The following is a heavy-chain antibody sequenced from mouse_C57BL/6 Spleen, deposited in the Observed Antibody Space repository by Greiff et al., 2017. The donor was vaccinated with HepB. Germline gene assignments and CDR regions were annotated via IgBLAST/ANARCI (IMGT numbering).Heavy chain of an antibody. Sequence: VQLQESGPELVKPGASVKISCKASGYTFTDYYINWVKQRPGQGLEWIGWIFPGSGSTYYNEKFKGKATLTVDKSSSTAYMLLSSLTSEDSAVYFCARSLTTVGGWFAYWGQGTLVTVSA. J-gene: IGHJ3*01. D-gene: IGHD1-1*01. CDR2: IFPGSGST. CDR3: ARSLTTVGGWFAY. CDR1: GYTFTDYY. V-gene: IGHV1-75*01.